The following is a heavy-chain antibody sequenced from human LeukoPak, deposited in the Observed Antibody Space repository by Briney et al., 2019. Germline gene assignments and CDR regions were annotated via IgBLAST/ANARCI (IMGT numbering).Heavy chain of an antibody. CDR2: IYTSGST. V-gene: IGHV4-61*02. CDR3: ARDIVVVPATRAYYYYYYYMDV. J-gene: IGHJ6*03. Sequence: SQTLSLTCTVSGGSISSGSYYWSWIRQPAGTGLEWIGRIYTSGSTNYNPSLKSRVTISVDTSKNQFSLKLSSVTAADTAVYYCARDIVVVPATRAYYYYYYYMDVWGKGTTVTVPS. D-gene: IGHD2-2*01. CDR1: GGSISSGSYY.